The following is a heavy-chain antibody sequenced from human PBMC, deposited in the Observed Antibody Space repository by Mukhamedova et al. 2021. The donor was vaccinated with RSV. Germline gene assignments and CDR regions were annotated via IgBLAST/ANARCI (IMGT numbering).Heavy chain of an antibody. CDR2: ISYDGSYT. Sequence: GMHWVRQAPGEGLEWVAMISYDGSYTYYVDSVKGRFTVSRDNSRNTVFLQMDSLRPEDTATYFCAKGGQVGGTVGDHWGQGTLVT. D-gene: IGHD3-16*01. CDR1: G. J-gene: IGHJ4*02. V-gene: IGHV3-30*18. CDR3: AKGGQVGGTVGDH.